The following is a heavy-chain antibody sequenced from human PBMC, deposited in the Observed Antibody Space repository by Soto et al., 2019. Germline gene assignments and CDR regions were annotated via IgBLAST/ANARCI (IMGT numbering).Heavy chain of an antibody. Sequence: SGPTLVNPTQTLTLTCTFSGFSLSTSGMCVSWIRQPPGKALEWLALIDWDDDKYYSTSLKTRLTISKDTSKNQVVLTMTNMDPVDTVTYYCARTEYSSSWYDWFDPWGQGTLVTVSS. J-gene: IGHJ5*02. CDR1: GFSLSTSGMC. D-gene: IGHD6-13*01. V-gene: IGHV2-70*01. CDR3: ARTEYSSSWYDWFDP. CDR2: IDWDDDK.